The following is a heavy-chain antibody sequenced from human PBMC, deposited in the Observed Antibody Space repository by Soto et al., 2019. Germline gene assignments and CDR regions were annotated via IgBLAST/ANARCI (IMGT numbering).Heavy chain of an antibody. V-gene: IGHV1-18*01. J-gene: IGHJ6*02. CDR2: ISAYNGNT. CDR1: GYTFTSYG. CDR3: ARDKDRLQLGGNYYYILDV. Sequence: ASVKVSCKASGYTFTSYGISWVRQAPGQGLEWMGWISAYNGNTNYAQKLQGRVTITADESTSTAYMELSGLKSDDTAVYYCARDKDRLQLGGNYYYILDVWG. D-gene: IGHD5-12*01.